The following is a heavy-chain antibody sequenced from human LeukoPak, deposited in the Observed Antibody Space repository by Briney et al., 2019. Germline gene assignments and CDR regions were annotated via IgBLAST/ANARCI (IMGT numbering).Heavy chain of an antibody. CDR1: GFIFSNYA. CDR2: IVGRGSST. V-gene: IGHV3-23*01. D-gene: IGHD3-9*01. Sequence: PGGSLRLSCAASGFIFSNYAMSWVRQAPGKGLEWVSAIVGRGSSTYYADSVKGRFTISRDNSKNTLYLQLNRLRAEDTAVYYCAKWGDYDILTGYYDSDYWGQGTPVTVSS. J-gene: IGHJ4*02. CDR3: AKWGDYDILTGYYDSDY.